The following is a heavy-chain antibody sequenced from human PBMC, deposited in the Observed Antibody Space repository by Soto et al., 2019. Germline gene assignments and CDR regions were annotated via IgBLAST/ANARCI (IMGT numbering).Heavy chain of an antibody. CDR2: ISGNAIKT. CDR1: GFTFSSHG. J-gene: IGHJ6*03. D-gene: IGHD6-13*01. V-gene: IGHV3-23*01. CDR3: VKRKTIAPYYMDV. Sequence: GGSLRLSCAASGFTFSSHGMSWVRQAPGKGMEWISAISGNAIKTYHADSVKGRFTISRDNSKNTLYLQMNNLRAEDTALYYCVKRKTIAPYYMDVWGEGTTVTVSS.